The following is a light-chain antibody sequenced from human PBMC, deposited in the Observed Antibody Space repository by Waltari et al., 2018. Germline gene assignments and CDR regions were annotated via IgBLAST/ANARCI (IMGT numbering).Light chain of an antibody. V-gene: IGLV2-14*03. Sequence: HSALTQPASVSGSPGQSITISCTGTSSDVGGYHYVSWYQQHPGKAPKLMIFDVSNRPSGVSSRFSGSKSGNTASLTISGLQAEDEADYYCSSYVSSDTLELFGGGTSLTVL. CDR2: DVS. CDR1: SSDVGGYHY. CDR3: SSYVSSDTLEL. J-gene: IGLJ2*01.